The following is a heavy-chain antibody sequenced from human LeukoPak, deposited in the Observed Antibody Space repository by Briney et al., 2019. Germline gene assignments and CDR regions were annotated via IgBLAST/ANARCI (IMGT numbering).Heavy chain of an antibody. V-gene: IGHV4-4*07. CDR2: IYTSGST. CDR3: ARDIAARTTENWFDP. CDR1: GGSISSYY. J-gene: IGHJ5*02. Sequence: SETLSLTCTVSGGSISSYYWSWIRQPAGKGLEWIGRIYTSGSTNYNPSLKSRVTMSVDTSKNQFSQKLSSVTAADTAVYYCARDIAARTTENWFDPWGQGTLVTVSS. D-gene: IGHD6-6*01.